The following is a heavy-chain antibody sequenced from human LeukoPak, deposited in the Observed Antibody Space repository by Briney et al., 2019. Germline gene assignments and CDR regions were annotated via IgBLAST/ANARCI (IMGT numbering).Heavy chain of an antibody. V-gene: IGHV3-64D*06. CDR3: VNLVDGDYVHNFDY. J-gene: IGHJ4*02. Sequence: GGSLRLSCSASGFTFSSYAMRWVRQAPGKGLEYVSAISSNGGSTYYADSVKGRFTISRDNSKNTLYLQMSSLRAEDTAVYYCVNLVDGDYVHNFDYWGQGTLVTVSS. CDR2: ISSNGGST. CDR1: GFTFSSYA. D-gene: IGHD4-17*01.